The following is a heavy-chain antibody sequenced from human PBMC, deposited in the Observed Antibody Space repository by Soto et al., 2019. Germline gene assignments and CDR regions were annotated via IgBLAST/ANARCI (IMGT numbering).Heavy chain of an antibody. Sequence: GSLRLSCAASGFTFNDHGMSWVRQAPGKGLEWVSGINWNGDTTAYVDSVKGRFTISRDSAKKSLYLQMNSLRAEYTALYYCACERFDSATLNGFFPLAYGMDAFRQGT. CDR2: INWNGDTT. CDR1: GFTFNDHG. D-gene: IGHD3-9*01. V-gene: IGHV3-20*04. CDR3: ACERFDSATLNGFFPLAYGMDA. J-gene: IGHJ6*01.